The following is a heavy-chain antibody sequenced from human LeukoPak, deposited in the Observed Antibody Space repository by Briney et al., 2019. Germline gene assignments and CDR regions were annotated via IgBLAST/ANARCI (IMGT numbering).Heavy chain of an antibody. CDR1: GYTFTCYY. J-gene: IGHJ4*02. V-gene: IGHV1-2*02. CDR2: INPNSGDT. D-gene: IGHD3-3*01. Sequence: ASVTVSLKASGYTFTCYYLHWVRQAPGQGLEWMGWINPNSGDTNYAHNFQGRVTMTRDTSINTAYMELSRLRSDNTAVYDCARRWRSGYSCDYWGQGTLVTVSS. CDR3: ARRWRSGYSCDY.